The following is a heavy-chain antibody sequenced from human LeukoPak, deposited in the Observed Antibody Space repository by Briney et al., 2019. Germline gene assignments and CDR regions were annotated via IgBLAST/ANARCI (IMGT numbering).Heavy chain of an antibody. CDR1: GFTFSSYA. CDR2: ISYDGSNK. D-gene: IGHD6-13*01. V-gene: IGHV3-30-3*01. CDR3: ARDTSSSWFSDLDY. J-gene: IGHJ4*02. Sequence: GGSLRLSCAASGFTFSSYAMHWVRQAPGKGLEWVAVISYDGSNKYYADSVKGRFTISRDNSKNTLYLQMNSLRAEDTAVYYCARDTSSSWFSDLDYWGQGTLVTVSS.